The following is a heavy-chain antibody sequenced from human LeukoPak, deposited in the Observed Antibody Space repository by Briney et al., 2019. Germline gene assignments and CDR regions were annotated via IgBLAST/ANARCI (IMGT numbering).Heavy chain of an antibody. Sequence: GRSLRLSCAASGFSFSNYPMHWVRQAPGKGLEWVAVIANDGKDKHNADSVKGRFTISRDNPKNTLYLQMNSLRAEDTAMYYCARDRVTIFGVVIKVPSLFDYWGQGTLVTVSS. CDR3: ARDRVTIFGVVIKVPSLFDY. J-gene: IGHJ4*02. D-gene: IGHD3-3*01. CDR2: IANDGKDK. CDR1: GFSFSNYP. V-gene: IGHV3-30*04.